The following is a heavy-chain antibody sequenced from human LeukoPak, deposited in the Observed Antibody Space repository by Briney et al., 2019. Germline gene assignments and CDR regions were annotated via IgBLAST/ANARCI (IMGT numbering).Heavy chain of an antibody. V-gene: IGHV1-18*01. D-gene: IGHD3-10*01. Sequence: ASVKVSCKASGYTFTSYGISWVRQAPGQGLEWMGWISAYNGNTNCAQNLQGRVTMTTDTSTSTAYMELRSLRSDDTAVYYCARDFGYYYGSGSYRHWGQGTLVTVSS. CDR3: ARDFGYYYGSGSYRH. J-gene: IGHJ4*02. CDR2: ISAYNGNT. CDR1: GYTFTSYG.